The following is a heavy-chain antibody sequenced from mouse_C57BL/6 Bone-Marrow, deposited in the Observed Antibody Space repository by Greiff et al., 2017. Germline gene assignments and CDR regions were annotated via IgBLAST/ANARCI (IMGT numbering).Heavy chain of an antibody. CDR3: ARGGLRQGYYYAMDY. Sequence: QVQLQQPGAELVKPGASVKLSCKASGYTFTSYWMHWVKQRPGQGLEWIGEIYPRSGNTYYNEKFKGKATLTADKSSSTAYMELRSLTSEDSAVYFCARGGLRQGYYYAMDYWGQGTSVTVSS. CDR1: GYTFTSYW. V-gene: IGHV1-64*01. D-gene: IGHD2-4*01. CDR2: IYPRSGNT. J-gene: IGHJ4*01.